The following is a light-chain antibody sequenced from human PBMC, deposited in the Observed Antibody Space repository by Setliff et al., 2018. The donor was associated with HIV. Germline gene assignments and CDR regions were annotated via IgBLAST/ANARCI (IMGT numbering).Light chain of an antibody. Sequence: QSVLTQPPSASGSPGQSVTISCTGTSSDVGDYNYVAWYQQHPGKAPKVMIYDVSKRPSGVSTRFSGSKSGDTASLTISGLQAEDEAHYYCCSYASSSTFVFGGGTKVTVL. J-gene: IGLJ2*01. CDR2: DVS. CDR3: CSYASSSTFV. V-gene: IGLV2-14*03. CDR1: SSDVGDYNY.